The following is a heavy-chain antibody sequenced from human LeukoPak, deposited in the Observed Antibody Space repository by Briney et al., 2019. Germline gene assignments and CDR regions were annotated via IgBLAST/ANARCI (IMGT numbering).Heavy chain of an antibody. V-gene: IGHV4-30-4*01. Sequence: SQTLSLTCTVSGGSISSGDYYWSWIRQPPGKGLEWIGYIYYSGGTYYNPSLKSRVTISVDTSKNQFSLKLSSVTAADTAMYYCAREGGGSGLDYWGQGTLVTVSS. J-gene: IGHJ4*02. CDR1: GGSISSGDYY. D-gene: IGHD2-15*01. CDR2: IYYSGGT. CDR3: AREGGGSGLDY.